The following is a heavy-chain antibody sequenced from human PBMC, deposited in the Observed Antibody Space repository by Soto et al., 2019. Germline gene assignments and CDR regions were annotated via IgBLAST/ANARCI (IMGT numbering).Heavy chain of an antibody. CDR1: GFPFSSYG. D-gene: IGHD2-15*01. V-gene: IGHV3-30*03. CDR2: ISYDGSNK. CDR3: AGAQYSFDP. J-gene: IGHJ5*02. Sequence: QVQLVESGGGVVQPGRSLRLSCAASGFPFSSYGMHWVRQAPGKGLEWVAHISYDGSNKHYTDSVKGRFTISRDNSKNLLSVQMSSLRAEDTAVYYWAGAQYSFDPCGQGTRASVSS.